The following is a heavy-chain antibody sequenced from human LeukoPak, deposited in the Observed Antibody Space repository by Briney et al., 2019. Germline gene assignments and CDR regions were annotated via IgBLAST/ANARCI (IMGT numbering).Heavy chain of an antibody. CDR1: GFSFRSYS. J-gene: IGHJ4*02. D-gene: IGHD4-17*01. Sequence: GGSLRLSCAASGFSFRSYSMNWVRQAPGKGLERVSSITSSSNYIYYSDSVKGRFTISRDNAKNSLYLQMNSLRAEDTAVYYCARDQGDYGDFDYWGQGTLVTVSS. CDR2: ITSSSNYI. V-gene: IGHV3-21*01. CDR3: ARDQGDYGDFDY.